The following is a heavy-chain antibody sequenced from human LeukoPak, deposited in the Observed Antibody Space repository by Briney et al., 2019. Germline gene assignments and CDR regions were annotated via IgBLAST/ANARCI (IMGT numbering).Heavy chain of an antibody. V-gene: IGHV1-46*01. D-gene: IGHD3-22*01. CDR2: INPSGGST. CDR3: ARVGMDYYDSSGYPDY. Sequence: GASVKVSCKASGYTFTSYYMHWVRQAPGQGLEWMGIINPSGGSTSYAQKFQGRVTMTRDMSTSTVYMELSSLRSEDTAVYYCARVGMDYYDSSGYPDYWGQGTLVTVSS. J-gene: IGHJ4*02. CDR1: GYTFTSYY.